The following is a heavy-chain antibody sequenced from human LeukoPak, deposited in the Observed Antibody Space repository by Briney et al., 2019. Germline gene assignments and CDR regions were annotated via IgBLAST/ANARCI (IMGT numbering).Heavy chain of an antibody. CDR1: GFTFSNCN. J-gene: IGHJ4*02. CDR3: ARGSTGDYLDY. V-gene: IGHV3-48*01. CDR2: ISSSSSTI. Sequence: GGSLRLSCAASGFTFSNCNINWVRQAPGKGLEWVSYISSSSSTIYYADSVKGRFTISRDNAKNSLYLQMNSLRAEDTAVYYCARGSTGDYLDYWGQGTLVTVSS. D-gene: IGHD1-14*01.